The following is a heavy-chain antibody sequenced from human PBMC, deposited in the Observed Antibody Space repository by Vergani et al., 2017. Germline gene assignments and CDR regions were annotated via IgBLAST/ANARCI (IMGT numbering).Heavy chain of an antibody. V-gene: IGHV1-69*11. D-gene: IGHD2-15*01. CDR1: GGTFSSYA. CDR3: ARATCSFGSCYRGFEY. J-gene: IGHJ4*02. Sequence: QVQLVQSGAEVKKPGSSVKVSCKASGGTFSSYALNWVRQAPGQGLEWMGSIIPSLATTIYAQKFQGRVTITAGESTSTAYMELSSLKSEDTAVFYCARATCSFGSCYRGFEYWGQGSLITVSS. CDR2: IIPSLATT.